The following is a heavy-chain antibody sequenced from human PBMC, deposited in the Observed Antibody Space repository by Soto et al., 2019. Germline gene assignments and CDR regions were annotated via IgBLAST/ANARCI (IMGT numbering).Heavy chain of an antibody. CDR1: GGTFSSYA. CDR3: ASAEWGYDDSSGYCYFDS. Sequence: QVQLVQPGAEVKKPGSSVKVSCKASGGTFSSYAISWVRQAPGQGLEWMGGIIPIFGTANYAQKFQGRVTITADESTSTAYMKLSSERSEDTAVYYCASAEWGYDDSSGYCYFDSWGQGTLVTVSS. CDR2: IIPIFGTA. V-gene: IGHV1-69*01. J-gene: IGHJ4*02. D-gene: IGHD3-22*01.